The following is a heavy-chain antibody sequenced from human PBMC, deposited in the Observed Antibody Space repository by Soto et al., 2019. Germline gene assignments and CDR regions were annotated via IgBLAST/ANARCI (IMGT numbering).Heavy chain of an antibody. CDR3: ARDKKLWSVYYYYGMDV. CDR1: GYTFTSYG. J-gene: IGHJ6*02. Sequence: ASVKVSCKASGYTFTSYGISWVRQAPGQGLEWMGWISAYNGNTNYAQKLQGRVTMTTDTSTSTAYMELRSLRSDDTAVYYCARDKKLWSVYYYYGMDVWGQGTTVTVSS. CDR2: ISAYNGNT. D-gene: IGHD5-18*01. V-gene: IGHV1-18*01.